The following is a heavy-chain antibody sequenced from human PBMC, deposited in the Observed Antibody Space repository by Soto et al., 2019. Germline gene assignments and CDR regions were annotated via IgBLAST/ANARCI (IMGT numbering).Heavy chain of an antibody. CDR3: ARVKSLAGEY. J-gene: IGHJ4*02. D-gene: IGHD2-15*01. CDR1: GFTFSSYW. V-gene: IGHV3-7*05. Sequence: EVQLVESGGGLVQPGGSLRLSCAASGFTFSSYWMSWVRQVPGKGLEWVANIKQDGNDKYYVDSVKVRLTISRDNAKNSLYLQMNSLTAEDTAVYYCARVKSLAGEYWGQGTLVTVSS. CDR2: IKQDGNDK.